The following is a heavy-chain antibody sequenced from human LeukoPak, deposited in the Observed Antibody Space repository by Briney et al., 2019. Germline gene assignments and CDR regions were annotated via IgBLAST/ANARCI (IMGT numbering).Heavy chain of an antibody. J-gene: IGHJ4*02. CDR1: GFTFSNYG. Sequence: GGSLRLSCAASGFTFSNYGMFWVRQAPGKGLDWVAFIRFDGGHKYYTDSMKGRFTISRDNSKNTLYLQMNSLRAEDTAVFYCVRDRADYFDFAYWGQGTLVTASS. D-gene: IGHD3-22*01. CDR2: IRFDGGHK. V-gene: IGHV3-30*02. CDR3: VRDRADYFDFAY.